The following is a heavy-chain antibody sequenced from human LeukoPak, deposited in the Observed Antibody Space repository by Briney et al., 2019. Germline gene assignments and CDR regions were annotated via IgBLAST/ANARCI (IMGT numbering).Heavy chain of an antibody. V-gene: IGHV3-30*03. J-gene: IGHJ4*02. CDR3: ARAPGAAGSS. CDR2: ISYDGSNK. D-gene: IGHD6-13*01. CDR1: GFTFSSYW. Sequence: GGSLRLSCAASGFTFSSYWMSWVRQAPGKGLEGVAVISYDGSNKYYADSVKGRFTISRDNSKNTLYLQMNSLRAEDTAVYYCARAPGAAGSSWGQGTLVSVSS.